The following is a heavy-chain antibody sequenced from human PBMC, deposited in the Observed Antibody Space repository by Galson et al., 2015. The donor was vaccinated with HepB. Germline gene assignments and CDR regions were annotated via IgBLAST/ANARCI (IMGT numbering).Heavy chain of an antibody. D-gene: IGHD6-13*01. V-gene: IGHV3-30-3*01. CDR1: GFTFSSYA. Sequence: SLRLSCAASGFTFSSYAMHWVRQAPGKGLEWVALISYDGNNKYHTDSVKGRFTISRDNSKNTLYLQMNSLRAEDTAVYYCARAYSSSIIDYWGQGTLVTVSS. J-gene: IGHJ4*02. CDR2: ISYDGNNK. CDR3: ARAYSSSIIDY.